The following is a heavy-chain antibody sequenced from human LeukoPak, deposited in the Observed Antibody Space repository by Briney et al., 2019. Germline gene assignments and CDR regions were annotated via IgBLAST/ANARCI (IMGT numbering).Heavy chain of an antibody. CDR1: GFTVSSSH. J-gene: IGHJ3*02. Sequence: GESLKISCAASGFTVSSSHMSRVRQAPGKGLEWVSVMFSGGTPYYADSVKGRFTISRDNSKNTLFLQMSSLRAEDTAVYYCTRGISSGSAFDIWGQGTMVTVSS. CDR3: TRGISSGSAFDI. D-gene: IGHD6-19*01. V-gene: IGHV3-53*01. CDR2: MFSGGTP.